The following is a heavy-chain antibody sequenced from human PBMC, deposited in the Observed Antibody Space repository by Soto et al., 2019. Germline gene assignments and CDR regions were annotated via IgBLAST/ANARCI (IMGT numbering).Heavy chain of an antibody. J-gene: IGHJ5*02. D-gene: IGHD3-10*01. CDR3: ARQQRRRITMVRGVTPNWFDP. CDR1: GGSISSYY. Sequence: ETLSLTCTVSGGSISSYYWSWIRQPPGKGLEWIGYIYYSGSTNYNPSLKSRVTISVDTSKNQFSLKLSSVTAADTAVYYCARQQRRRITMVRGVTPNWFDPWGQGTLVTVSS. V-gene: IGHV4-59*08. CDR2: IYYSGST.